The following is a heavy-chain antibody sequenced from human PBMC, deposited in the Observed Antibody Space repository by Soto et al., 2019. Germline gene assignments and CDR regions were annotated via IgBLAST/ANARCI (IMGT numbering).Heavy chain of an antibody. Sequence: EVHLVESGGGLVQPGRSLRVSCTTSGFTFGDYNINWFRQAPGKGLEWVGFIRSKADGGTTEHAASVRGRFSISRDDSKSTAYLQLDSLTTEDTAIYYCARDDRARGNNFDYWGQGALVTVSS. CDR1: GFTFGDYN. CDR2: IRSKADGGTT. V-gene: IGHV3-49*03. CDR3: ARDDRARGNNFDY. D-gene: IGHD3-10*01. J-gene: IGHJ4*02.